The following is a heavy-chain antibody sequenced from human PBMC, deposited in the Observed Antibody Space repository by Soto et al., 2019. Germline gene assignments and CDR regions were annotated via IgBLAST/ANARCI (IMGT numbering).Heavy chain of an antibody. V-gene: IGHV3-30-3*01. J-gene: IGHJ3*02. CDR3: ARPKVVYYGSGSYFDGDAFDI. CDR2: ISYDGSNK. D-gene: IGHD3-10*01. Sequence: QVQLVESGGGVVQPGRSLRLSCAASGFTFSSYAMHWVRQAPGKGLEWVAVISYDGSNKYYADSVKGRFTISRDNSKNTLYLQMNSLRAEDTAVYYCARPKVVYYGSGSYFDGDAFDIWGQGTMVTVSS. CDR1: GFTFSSYA.